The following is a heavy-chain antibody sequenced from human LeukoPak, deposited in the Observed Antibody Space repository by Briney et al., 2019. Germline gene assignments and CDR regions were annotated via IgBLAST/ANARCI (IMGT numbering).Heavy chain of an antibody. CDR3: ARELTRSGPNWFDP. CDR1: TFTLSSYE. D-gene: IGHD3-3*01. CDR2: ISTSGTVS. J-gene: IGHJ5*02. Sequence: GGALRLSCKAPTFTLSSYEMNWVRQAPGKGVGWVSYISTSGTVSYYADSVRGRFTISRDNAKNSLYLQMNSLRAEDTAIYYCARELTRSGPNWFDPWGQGTLVIVSS. V-gene: IGHV3-48*03.